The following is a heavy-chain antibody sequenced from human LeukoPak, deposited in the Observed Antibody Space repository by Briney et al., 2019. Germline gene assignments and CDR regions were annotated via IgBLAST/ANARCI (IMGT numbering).Heavy chain of an antibody. CDR3: AKAHYDFWSGYFDY. J-gene: IGHJ4*02. D-gene: IGHD3-3*01. CDR2: ISGSGGST. CDR1: GFTFSSYA. V-gene: IGHV3-23*01. Sequence: GGSLRLSCAASGFTFSSYAMSWVRQAPGKGLEWVSAISGSGGSTYYADSVKGRFTISRDNSKNTPYLQMNSLRAEDTAVYYCAKAHYDFWSGYFDYWGQGTLVTVSS.